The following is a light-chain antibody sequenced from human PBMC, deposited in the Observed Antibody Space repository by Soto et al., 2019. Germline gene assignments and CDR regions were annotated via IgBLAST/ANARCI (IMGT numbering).Light chain of an antibody. V-gene: IGKV3-20*01. Sequence: EIFLTQSPGTLYLSPWERATLSWRASQSVSSSYLAWYQQKPGQAPRLLIYGASSRATGIPDRFSGSGSGTDFTLTISRLEPEDFAVYYCQQYGSSPRTFGQGTKVDIK. CDR1: QSVSSSY. CDR3: QQYGSSPRT. CDR2: GAS. J-gene: IGKJ1*01.